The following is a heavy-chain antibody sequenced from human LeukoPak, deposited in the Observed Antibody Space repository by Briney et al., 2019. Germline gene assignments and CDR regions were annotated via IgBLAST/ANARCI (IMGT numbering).Heavy chain of an antibody. CDR2: INPNINGT. V-gene: IGHV1-2*02. D-gene: IGHD4-17*01. CDR1: GYTFTGYY. Sequence: WASVKVSCKASGYTFTGYYIHWVRQAPGQGLEWMGWINPNINGTNYAQKFQGRVTMTGDRSISTAYMELSRLRSDDTAVYYCAREHMTRVTLDYWGQGTLVTVSS. CDR3: AREHMTRVTLDY. J-gene: IGHJ4*02.